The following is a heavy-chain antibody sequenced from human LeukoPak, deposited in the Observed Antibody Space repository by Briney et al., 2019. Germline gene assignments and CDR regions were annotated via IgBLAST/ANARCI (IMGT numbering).Heavy chain of an antibody. CDR2: ISSSGSTI. CDR3: AKDLAVTAYYMDV. CDR1: GFTFSSYE. V-gene: IGHV3-48*03. J-gene: IGHJ6*03. Sequence: SGGSLRLSCAASGFTFSSYEMNWVRQAPGKGLEWVSYISSSGSTIYYADSVKGRFTISRDNSKNTLYLQMNSLRAEDTAVYYCAKDLAVTAYYMDVWGKGTTVTISS. D-gene: IGHD2-21*02.